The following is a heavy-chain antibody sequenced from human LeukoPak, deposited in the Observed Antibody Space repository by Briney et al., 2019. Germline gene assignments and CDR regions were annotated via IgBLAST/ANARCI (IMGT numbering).Heavy chain of an antibody. CDR3: AQAVVTAIYYFDY. D-gene: IGHD2-21*02. V-gene: IGHV1-46*01. CDR2: INPSGGST. J-gene: IGHJ4*02. CDR1: GDTFISYY. Sequence: ASVKVSCKASGDTFISYYMHWVRQAPGQGLEWVGIINPSGGSTNYAQKFQGRVTMTKDTSTSTVYMELSSLRSEDTAVYYCAQAVVTAIYYFDYWGQGTLVTVSS.